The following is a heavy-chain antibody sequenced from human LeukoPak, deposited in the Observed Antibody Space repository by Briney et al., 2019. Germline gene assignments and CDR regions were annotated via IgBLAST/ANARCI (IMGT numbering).Heavy chain of an antibody. D-gene: IGHD6-13*01. J-gene: IGHJ4*02. V-gene: IGHV4-4*07. CDR2: TYTSGST. CDR1: GGSISSYY. Sequence: SETLSLTCTVSGGSISSYYWSWIRQPAGKGLEWIGRTYTSGSTNYNPSLKSRVTMSVDTSKNQFSLKLSSVTAADTAVYYCARLGIAAAVAPFDYWGQGTLVTVSS. CDR3: ARLGIAAAVAPFDY.